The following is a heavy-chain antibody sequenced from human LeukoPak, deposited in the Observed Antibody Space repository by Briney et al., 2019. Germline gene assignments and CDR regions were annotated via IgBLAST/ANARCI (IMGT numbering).Heavy chain of an antibody. CDR2: LSTRGNT. Sequence: SETLSLTCSISGGSISSFYWSWIRQPAGKGLEWIGRLSTRGNTDYNPSLKSRVTISVDTSKNQFSLKLSSVTAADTAVYYCARVRRDSSSWLLDYWGQGTLVTVSS. CDR3: ARVRRDSSSWLLDY. V-gene: IGHV4-4*07. D-gene: IGHD6-13*01. J-gene: IGHJ4*02. CDR1: GGSISSFY.